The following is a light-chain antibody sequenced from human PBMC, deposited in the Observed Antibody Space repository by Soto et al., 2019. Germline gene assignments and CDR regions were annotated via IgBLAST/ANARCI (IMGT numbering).Light chain of an antibody. CDR3: CSYSGSNTIVV. CDR1: SSDVGGYNF. J-gene: IGLJ2*01. Sequence: QSALTQPASVSGSPGQSITISCTGTSSDVGGYNFVSWYQQHPGKAPRLMIFDVNNRPSGVSTRFSGSKSGNTASLTISAPQAEDEADYYCCSYSGSNTIVVFGGGTKLTVL. V-gene: IGLV2-14*03. CDR2: DVN.